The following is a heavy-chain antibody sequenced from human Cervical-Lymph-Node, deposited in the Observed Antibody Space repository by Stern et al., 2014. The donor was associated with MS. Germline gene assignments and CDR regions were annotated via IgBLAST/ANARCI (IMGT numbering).Heavy chain of an antibody. CDR2: INPQSGGR. CDR1: GYTFTGYY. D-gene: IGHD1-1*01. CDR3: ARDSHDLSFDY. Sequence: VQLVQSGAEVEKPGASVKVPCKASGYTFTGYYIHWVRQAPGQGLEWMGWINPQSGGRDYAQKFQGRVSMTRDTSTNTAYMELGSLRSDDTALYYCARDSHDLSFDYWGQGTLVTVSS. V-gene: IGHV1-2*02. J-gene: IGHJ4*02.